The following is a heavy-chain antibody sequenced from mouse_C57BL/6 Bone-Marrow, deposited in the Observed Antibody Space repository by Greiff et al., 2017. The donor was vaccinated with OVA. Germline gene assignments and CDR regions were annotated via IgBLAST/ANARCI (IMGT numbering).Heavy chain of an antibody. V-gene: IGHV5-4*03. CDR3: AGVYYDPSFAY. D-gene: IGHD2-4*01. CDR1: GFTFSSYA. J-gene: IGHJ3*01. CDR2: ISDGGSYT. Sequence: EVMLVESGGGLVKPGGSLKLSCAASGFTFSSYAMSWVRQTPEKRLEWVATISDGGSYTYYPDNVKGRFTISRDNAKNNLYLQMSHLKSEDTAMYDCAGVYYDPSFAYWGQGTLVTVSA.